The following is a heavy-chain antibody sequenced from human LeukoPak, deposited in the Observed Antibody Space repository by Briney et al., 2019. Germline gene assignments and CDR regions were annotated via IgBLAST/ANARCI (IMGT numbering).Heavy chain of an antibody. V-gene: IGHV1-46*01. CDR1: GYNFTNYN. Sequence: ASVKVSCKASGYNFTNYNMHWVRQAPGQGLEWMGIINPSGGSTSSAQKFQGRLTMTRDTSTSTVYLTLSSLRSEDTAIYYCARDCSNSSCQGDGFDIWGQGTMLTVSS. J-gene: IGHJ3*02. CDR2: INPSGGST. CDR3: ARDCSNSSCQGDGFDI. D-gene: IGHD2-2*01.